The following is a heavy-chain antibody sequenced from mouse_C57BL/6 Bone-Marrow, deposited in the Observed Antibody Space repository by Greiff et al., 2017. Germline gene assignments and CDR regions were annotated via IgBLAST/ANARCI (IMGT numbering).Heavy chain of an antibody. CDR2: IHPGSGGT. D-gene: IGHD6-2*01. CDR1: GYTFTNYL. CDR3: ARSPASFDDFDD. Sequence: VQLQQPGAELVRPGTSVKVSCKASGYTFTNYLMEWVKQRPGQGLEWIGVIHPGSGGTNYNEKFKGKATLTGDKSSSTAYMQLSSLTSEDSAVYFFARSPASFDDFDDWGQGTTLTVSS. V-gene: IGHV1-54*01. J-gene: IGHJ2*01.